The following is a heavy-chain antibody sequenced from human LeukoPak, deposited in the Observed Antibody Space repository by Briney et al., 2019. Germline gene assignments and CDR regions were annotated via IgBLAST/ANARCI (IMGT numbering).Heavy chain of an antibody. CDR1: GFTFSSYE. D-gene: IGHD3-9*01. CDR3: ARLTSSKDY. V-gene: IGHV3-48*03. CDR2: ISSSGSTI. Sequence: GGSLRLSCAASGFTFSSYEMNWVRQAPGKGLEWVSYISSSGSTIYYADSMKGRFTISRDNAKNSLYLQMNSLRAEDTAVYYCARLTSSKDYWGQGTLVTVSS. J-gene: IGHJ4*02.